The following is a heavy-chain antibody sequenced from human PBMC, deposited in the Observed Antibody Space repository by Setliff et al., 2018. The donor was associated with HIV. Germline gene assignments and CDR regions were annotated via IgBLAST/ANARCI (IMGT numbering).Heavy chain of an antibody. J-gene: IGHJ3*02. CDR3: ATKVYCTNGVCLDAFDI. D-gene: IGHD2-8*01. Sequence: ASVKVSCKASGYTVSGNYMHWVRQAPGQGLEWMGRINPHSGGTNYAQKFQGRVTMTSDTSINTAYMELSRLRSDDTAVYYCATKVYCTNGVCLDAFDIWGQGTMVTVSS. CDR1: GYTVSGNY. CDR2: INPHSGGT. V-gene: IGHV1-2*06.